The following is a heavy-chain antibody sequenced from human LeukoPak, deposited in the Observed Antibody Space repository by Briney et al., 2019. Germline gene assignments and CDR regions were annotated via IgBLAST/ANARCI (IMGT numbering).Heavy chain of an antibody. Sequence: GRSLRLSCAASGFTFSSYAMHWVRQAPGKGLEWVAVISYDGSNKYYADSVKGRFTISRDNSKNTLYLQMNSLRAEDTAVYYCARGGYSYGLPLGYWGQGTLVTVSS. CDR1: GFTFSSYA. J-gene: IGHJ4*02. CDR3: ARGGYSYGLPLGY. V-gene: IGHV3-30-3*01. CDR2: ISYDGSNK. D-gene: IGHD5-18*01.